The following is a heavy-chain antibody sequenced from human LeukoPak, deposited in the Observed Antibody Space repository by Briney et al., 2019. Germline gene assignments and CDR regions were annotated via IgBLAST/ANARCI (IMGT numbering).Heavy chain of an antibody. Sequence: GGSLRLSCAASGFTFSSYAMHWVRQAPGKGLEWVAVISYDGSNKYYADSVKGRFTISRDNSKNTPYLQMNSLRAEDTAVYYCGKGLPLWAFDYWGQGTLVTVSS. V-gene: IGHV3-30-3*01. CDR2: ISYDGSNK. CDR1: GFTFSSYA. CDR3: GKGLPLWAFDY. D-gene: IGHD3-16*01. J-gene: IGHJ4*02.